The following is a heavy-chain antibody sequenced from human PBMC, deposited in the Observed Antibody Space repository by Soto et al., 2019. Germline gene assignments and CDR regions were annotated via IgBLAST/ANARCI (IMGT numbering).Heavy chain of an antibody. V-gene: IGHV3-74*01. D-gene: IGHD5-12*01. CDR2: IKSDGTYT. CDR1: GFXFSNYW. Sequence: WGSLXLSCAASGFXFSNYWMHWVRQAPGKGLVWVSRIKSDGTYTNYADSVKGRFTISRDSAENALYLQMNSVRAEDTAVYYCAKGYSGDSYLYFDYWGQGTLVTVSS. J-gene: IGHJ4*02. CDR3: AKGYSGDSYLYFDY.